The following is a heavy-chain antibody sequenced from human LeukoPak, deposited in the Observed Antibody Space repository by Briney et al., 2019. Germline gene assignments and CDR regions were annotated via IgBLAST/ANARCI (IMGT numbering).Heavy chain of an antibody. CDR2: IKQDGSEK. J-gene: IGHJ4*02. CDR1: GFTFSSYW. CDR3: ARKSWSGFYLFDY. Sequence: GGSLRLSCAASGFTFSSYWVSWVRQAPGKGLEWVANIKQDGSEKYYVDSVKGRFTISRDNAKNSLYLQMNSLRAEDTAVYYCARKSWSGFYLFDYWGQGILVTVSS. V-gene: IGHV3-7*05. D-gene: IGHD3-3*01.